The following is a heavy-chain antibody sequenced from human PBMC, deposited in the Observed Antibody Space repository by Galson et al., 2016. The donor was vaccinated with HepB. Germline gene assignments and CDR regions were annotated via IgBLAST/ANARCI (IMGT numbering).Heavy chain of an antibody. CDR1: GGSVSSDDYY. V-gene: IGHV4-61*08. Sequence: ETLSLTCTVSGGSVSSDDYYWGWIRQPPGKGLEWIGFIYYTGPTKYNPSPTGRVSISLDMSKNQFSLQLTSVTAADTAMYFCARVSIAVADNWFDPWGQGTLVTVSS. J-gene: IGHJ5*02. CDR3: ARVSIAVADNWFDP. D-gene: IGHD6-19*01. CDR2: IYYTGPT.